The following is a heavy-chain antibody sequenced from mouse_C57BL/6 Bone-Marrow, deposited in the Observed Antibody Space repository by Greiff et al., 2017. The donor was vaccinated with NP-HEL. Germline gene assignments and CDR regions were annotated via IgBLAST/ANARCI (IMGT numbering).Heavy chain of an antibody. V-gene: IGHV1-54*01. CDR2: INPRSGGT. CDR3: SRIDYYGSSYPDWYVEV. J-gene: IGHJ1*03. D-gene: IGHD1-1*01. Sequence: VQLQQSGAELVRPGTSVKVSCKASGYAFTNYLIEWVKQRHGQGLEWIGVINPRSGGTNYNEKFKGKAKLTADKSTSTAYMKLSSLTSKDSADYFCSRIDYYGSSYPDWYVEVRGTGTTVTVSS. CDR1: GYAFTNYL.